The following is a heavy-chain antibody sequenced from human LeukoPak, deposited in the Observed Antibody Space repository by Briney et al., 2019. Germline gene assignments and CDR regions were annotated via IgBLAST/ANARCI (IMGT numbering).Heavy chain of an antibody. CDR2: ISSSSSYI. J-gene: IGHJ4*02. Sequence: NPGGSLRLSCAASGFTFSSYSMNWVRQAPGKGLEWVSSISSSSSYIYYADSVKGRFTISRDNAKNSLYLQMNSLRAEDTAVYYCARDEYSSSWYDYSHGYWGQGTLVTVSS. V-gene: IGHV3-21*01. CDR1: GFTFSSYS. D-gene: IGHD6-13*01. CDR3: ARDEYSSSWYDYSHGY.